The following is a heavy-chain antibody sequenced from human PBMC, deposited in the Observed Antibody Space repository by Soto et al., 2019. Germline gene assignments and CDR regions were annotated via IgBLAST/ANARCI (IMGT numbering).Heavy chain of an antibody. J-gene: IGHJ4*02. Sequence: GASVKVSCKAGGYTFSDYYIQWVRQAPGQGLDYMGWIVVGSGNTNYAQKFQERVTITRDMSTSTAYMELSSLRSEDTAVYYCAAAPWYYYDSSGYPDYWGQGTLVTVSS. D-gene: IGHD3-22*01. CDR3: AAAPWYYYDSSGYPDY. CDR2: IVVGSGNT. V-gene: IGHV1-58*02. CDR1: GYTFSDYY.